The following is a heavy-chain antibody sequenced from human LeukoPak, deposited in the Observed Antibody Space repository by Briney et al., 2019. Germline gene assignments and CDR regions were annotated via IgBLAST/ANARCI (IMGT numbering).Heavy chain of an antibody. CDR3: ARLTGNHYYYYMDV. D-gene: IGHD1-20*01. CDR1: GYTFTSYG. J-gene: IGHJ6*03. Sequence: ASVKVSCKASGYTFTSYGINWVRQAPGQGLEWMGWINSNTGNAKYAQGFTGRFVFSLDTSVSTAYLQISSLKTEDTAVYYCARLTGNHYYYYMDVWGRGTTVTVSS. V-gene: IGHV7-4-1*02. CDR2: INSNTGNA.